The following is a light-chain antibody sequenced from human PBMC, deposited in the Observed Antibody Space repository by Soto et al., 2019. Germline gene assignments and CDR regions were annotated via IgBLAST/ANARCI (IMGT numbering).Light chain of an antibody. CDR1: QSISSW. V-gene: IGKV1-5*03. CDR3: QHYNSKPWT. J-gene: IGKJ1*01. CDR2: KAS. Sequence: DIQMTQSPSTLSASVGDRVTITCRASQSISSWLAWYQQKPGKAPKLLIYKASSLESGVPSRISGSGSGTDFTLTIRSQPPDDCATICYQHYNSKPWTFGQLTKVEIK.